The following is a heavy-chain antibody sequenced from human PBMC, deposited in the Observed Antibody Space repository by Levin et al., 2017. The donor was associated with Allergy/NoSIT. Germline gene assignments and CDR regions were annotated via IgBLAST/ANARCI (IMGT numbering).Heavy chain of an antibody. CDR2: IKQDGSEK. CDR1: GFTFSSYW. Sequence: PGGSLRLSCAASGFTFSSYWMSWVRQAPGKGLEWVANIKQDGSEKYYVDSVKGRFTISRDNAKNSLYLQMNSLRAEDTAVYYCARARVEMSYYGMDVWGQGTTVTVSS. J-gene: IGHJ6*02. V-gene: IGHV3-7*01. CDR3: ARARVEMSYYGMDV. D-gene: IGHD5-24*01.